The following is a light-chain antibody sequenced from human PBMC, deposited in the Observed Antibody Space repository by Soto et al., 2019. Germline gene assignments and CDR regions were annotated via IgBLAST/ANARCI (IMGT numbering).Light chain of an antibody. CDR3: QQYSSSRT. Sequence: ETVMTQSPATLSVSPGERATLSCRASQTVSSNLAWYQQKPDQSPRLLIYGASTRATGIPARFSGSGSETDFTLTITRLEPEDFAVYYCQQYSSSRTFGQGTKVDIK. CDR1: QTVSSN. V-gene: IGKV3-15*01. CDR2: GAS. J-gene: IGKJ1*01.